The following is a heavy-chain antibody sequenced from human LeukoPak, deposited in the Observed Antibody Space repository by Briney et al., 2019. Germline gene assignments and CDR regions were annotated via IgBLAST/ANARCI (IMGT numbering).Heavy chain of an antibody. Sequence: SVKVSCKASGGTFSSYAISWVRQAPGQGLEWMGGIIPIFGTANYAQKFQGRVTITADESTSTAYMELSSLRSEDTAVYYCARDSPGPYCSGGSCYPLEYFQHWARAPWSPSPQ. CDR2: IIPIFGTA. CDR3: ARDSPGPYCSGGSCYPLEYFQH. CDR1: GGTFSSYA. V-gene: IGHV1-69*13. D-gene: IGHD2-15*01. J-gene: IGHJ1*01.